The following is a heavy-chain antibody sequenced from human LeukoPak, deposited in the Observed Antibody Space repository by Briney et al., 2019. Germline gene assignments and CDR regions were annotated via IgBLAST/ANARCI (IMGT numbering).Heavy chain of an antibody. CDR1: GGTFGSYA. CDR3: ARTQWLVDYYYYYYMDV. D-gene: IGHD6-19*01. CDR2: IIPISGTA. V-gene: IGHV1-69*05. Sequence: SVKVSCKASGGTFGSYAISWVRQAPGQGLEWMGAIIPISGTANYARKFQGRITITTDESTSTAYMELSSLGSEDTAVYYCARTQWLVDYYYYYYMDVWGKGTTVTVSS. J-gene: IGHJ6*03.